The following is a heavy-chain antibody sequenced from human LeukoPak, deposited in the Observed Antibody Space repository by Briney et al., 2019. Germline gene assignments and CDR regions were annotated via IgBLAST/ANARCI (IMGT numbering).Heavy chain of an antibody. D-gene: IGHD6-6*01. CDR2: IKQDGGEK. CDR3: ARVEYSRSSGISYFDY. J-gene: IGHJ4*02. CDR1: GFTFSSYW. V-gene: IGHV3-7*03. Sequence: PGGSLRLSCAASGFTFSSYWMSWVRQAPGKGLEWVGNIKQDGGEKYYVDSVKGRFTISRDNAKNSLYLQMNSLRVEDTAVYHCARVEYSRSSGISYFDYWGQGILVTVSS.